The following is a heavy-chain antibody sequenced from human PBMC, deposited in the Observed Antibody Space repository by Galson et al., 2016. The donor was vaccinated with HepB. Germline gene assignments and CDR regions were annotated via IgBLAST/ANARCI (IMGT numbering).Heavy chain of an antibody. CDR2: TYYRSKWYT. CDR3: ARETTANSLW. V-gene: IGHV6-1*01. CDR1: GDSVSSSRAA. D-gene: IGHD1-1*01. J-gene: IGHJ4*02. Sequence: CAISGDSVSSSRAAWNWIRQSPSRGLEWLGRTYYRSKWYTDYAVSVISRITINADTSRNQFSLQLDSVTPEDTAAYYCARETTANSLWWGPGTLVTVSS.